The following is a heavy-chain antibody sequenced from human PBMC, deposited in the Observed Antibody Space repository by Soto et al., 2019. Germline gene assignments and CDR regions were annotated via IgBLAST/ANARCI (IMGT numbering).Heavy chain of an antibody. D-gene: IGHD6-13*01. CDR1: GYTFVNFD. V-gene: IGHV1-8*02. CDR2: MNPGSGKT. Sequence: QVQLVQSGAEVREPGASVRVSCKASGYTFVNFDISWVREAAGQGVEWLGWMNPGSGKTGYASKFQGRVAMTRDASTSTSHLEVSSLTSDDTALYYCARMASAGTLNWFDPWGQGTLVTVSS. J-gene: IGHJ5*02. CDR3: ARMASAGTLNWFDP.